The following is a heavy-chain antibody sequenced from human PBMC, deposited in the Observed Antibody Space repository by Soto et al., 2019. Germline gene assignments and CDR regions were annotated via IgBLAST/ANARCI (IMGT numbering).Heavy chain of an antibody. J-gene: IGHJ6*03. V-gene: IGHV3-9*01. Sequence: EVQLVESGGGLVQPGRSLRLSCAASGFTFDDYAMHWVRQAPGKGLEWVSGISWNSGNIDYADSVKGRFSIFRDNAKNSLYLQMNSLRVEDTAFYYCAKDIGGGNNYGLSGYYYFYMDVWGKGTTVTVSS. CDR1: GFTFDDYA. CDR3: AKDIGGGNNYGLSGYYYFYMDV. D-gene: IGHD5-18*01. CDR2: ISWNSGNI.